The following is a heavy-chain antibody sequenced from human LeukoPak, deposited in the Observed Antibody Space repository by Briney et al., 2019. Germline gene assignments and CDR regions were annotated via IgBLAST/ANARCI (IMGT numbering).Heavy chain of an antibody. V-gene: IGHV3-30*03. CDR2: ISYDGSNK. CDR1: GFTFSSYS. D-gene: IGHD3-22*01. Sequence: GGSLRLSCAASGFTFSSYSMNWVRQAPGKGLEWVAVISYDGSNKYYADSVKGRFTISRDNSKNTLYLQMNSLRAEDTAVYYCARVDYYDSSGPFDYWGQGTLVTVSS. CDR3: ARVDYYDSSGPFDY. J-gene: IGHJ4*02.